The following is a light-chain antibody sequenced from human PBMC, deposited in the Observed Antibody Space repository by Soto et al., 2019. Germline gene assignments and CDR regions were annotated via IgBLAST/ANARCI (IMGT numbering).Light chain of an antibody. CDR1: QGISSW. CDR2: AAS. CDR3: QQANSFPIT. V-gene: IGKV1-12*01. Sequence: DIQMTQSPSSVSASVGDRVTITCRASQGISSWLAWYQKKPGKAPNLLIYAASSLQSGVPSRFSGSDSGTDFTLTISSPQPEDCAIYFCQQANSFPITFGQGTRLEIK. J-gene: IGKJ5*01.